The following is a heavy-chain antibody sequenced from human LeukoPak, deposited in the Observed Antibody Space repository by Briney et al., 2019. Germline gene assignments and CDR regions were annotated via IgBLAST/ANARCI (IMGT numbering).Heavy chain of an antibody. CDR3: ARRGYSYGYASPDAFDI. V-gene: IGHV3-21*01. D-gene: IGHD5-18*01. CDR2: ISSTSNHI. Sequence: GGSLRLSCAASGFTFSAYSTNWVRRAPGKGLEWVSSISSTSNHIYYADSVKGRFTISRDNAKNSLYLQMNSLRAEDTSVYYCARRGYSYGYASPDAFDIWGQGTMVTVSS. CDR1: GFTFSAYS. J-gene: IGHJ3*02.